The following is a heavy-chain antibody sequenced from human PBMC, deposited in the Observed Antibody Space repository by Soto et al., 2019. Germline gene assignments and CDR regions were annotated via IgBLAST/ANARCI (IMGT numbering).Heavy chain of an antibody. CDR1: GYTFTSYG. CDR2: INAYNGNT. Sequence: ASVKVSCKASGYTFTSYGISWVRQAPGQGLEWMGWINAYNGNTNYAQKLQGRVTMTTDTSTSTAYMELRSLRSDDTAVFYCARDPVAGTYLDYWGQGTLVTVSS. CDR3: ARDPVAGTYLDY. J-gene: IGHJ4*02. D-gene: IGHD6-19*01. V-gene: IGHV1-18*01.